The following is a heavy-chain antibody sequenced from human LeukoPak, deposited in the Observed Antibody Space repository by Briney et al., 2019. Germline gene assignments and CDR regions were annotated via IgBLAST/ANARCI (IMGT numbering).Heavy chain of an antibody. V-gene: IGHV1-69*13. Sequence: SVKVSCKASGYTFTSYYMHWVRQAPGQGLEWMGGIIPIFGTANHAQKFQGRVTITADESTSTAYMELSSLRSEDTAVYYCARLPLTGYSRGYYYGMDVWGQGTTVTVSS. J-gene: IGHJ6*02. CDR3: ARLPLTGYSRGYYYGMDV. CDR2: IIPIFGTA. CDR1: GYTFTSYY. D-gene: IGHD3-9*01.